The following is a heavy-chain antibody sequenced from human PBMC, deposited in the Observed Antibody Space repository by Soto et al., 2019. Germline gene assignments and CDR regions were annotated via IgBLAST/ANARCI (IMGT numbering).Heavy chain of an antibody. CDR3: AREXLFYDSDGFSWDDAFDI. J-gene: IGHJ3*02. V-gene: IGHV4-30-2*01. CDR1: GGSLSGSAYS. CDR2: IYQSGST. D-gene: IGHD3-22*01. Sequence: SETLSLTCAVSGGSLSGSAYSWSWIRQPPGKGLEWIGFIYQSGSTYYNPSLKSRVTMSLDRPKNQFSLKLSSVTAADTAVYYCAREXLFYDSDGFSWDDAFDIWGQGTMVTVSS.